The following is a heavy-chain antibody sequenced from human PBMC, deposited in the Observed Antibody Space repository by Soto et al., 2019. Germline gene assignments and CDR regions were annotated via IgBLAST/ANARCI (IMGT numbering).Heavy chain of an antibody. CDR2: IYNSGST. V-gene: IGHV4-30-2*01. CDR3: ATYCKVFEN. D-gene: IGHD1-26*01. J-gene: IGHJ3*02. Sequence: PSEPLSLTCAVSGCYISVCYYSWSWIRQPPGKGLEWIGFIYNSGSTYYHSSLKSRVTISVDRSEDHFFLNLTSVTAADTAVYYCATYCKVFENWGEGTKVSV. CDR1: GCYISVCYYS.